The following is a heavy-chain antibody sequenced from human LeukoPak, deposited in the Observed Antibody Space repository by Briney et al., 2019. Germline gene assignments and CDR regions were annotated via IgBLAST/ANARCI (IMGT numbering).Heavy chain of an antibody. CDR3: ASHGGYCSGGSCYAIDY. CDR1: GGSISSSSYY. D-gene: IGHD2-15*01. CDR2: IYYSGST. V-gene: IGHV4-39*01. J-gene: IGHJ4*02. Sequence: SETLSLTCTVSGGSISSSSYYWGWIRQPPGKGLEWIGSIYYSGSTYYNPSLKSRVTISVDTSKNQFSLKLNSVTAADTAVYYCASHGGYCSGGSCYAIDYWGQGTLVTVSS.